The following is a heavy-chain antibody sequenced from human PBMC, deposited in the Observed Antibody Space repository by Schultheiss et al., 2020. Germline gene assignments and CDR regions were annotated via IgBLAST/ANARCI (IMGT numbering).Heavy chain of an antibody. V-gene: IGHV3-23*01. J-gene: IGHJ3*02. CDR2: ISGSGGST. CDR3: AKDDSPSDTAGFNDAFDI. D-gene: IGHD5-18*01. Sequence: GGSLRLSCAASGFTFSSYAMSWVRQAPGKGLEWVSAISGSGGSTYYADSVKGRFTISRDNSKNTLYLQMNSLRAEDTAVYYCAKDDSPSDTAGFNDAFDIWGQGTMVTVS. CDR1: GFTFSSYA.